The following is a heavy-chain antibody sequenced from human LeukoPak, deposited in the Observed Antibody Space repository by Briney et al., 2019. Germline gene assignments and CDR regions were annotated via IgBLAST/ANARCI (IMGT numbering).Heavy chain of an antibody. CDR1: GFTFSSYW. J-gene: IGHJ5*02. V-gene: IGHV3-7*01. D-gene: IGHD6-19*01. Sequence: GESLRLSCAASGFTFSSYWMSWVCQAPGKGLEWVANIKEDGSEIHYVDSVKGRFTISRDNAKNSVYLQMNSLRAEDTSVYYCAREGSGRYVGTGAQSWGQGTLVTVSS. CDR2: IKEDGSEI. CDR3: AREGSGRYVGTGAQS.